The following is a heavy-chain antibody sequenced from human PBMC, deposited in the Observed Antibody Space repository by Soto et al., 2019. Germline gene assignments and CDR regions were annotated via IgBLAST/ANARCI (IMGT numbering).Heavy chain of an antibody. CDR1: GATFYSNSAA. CDR3: ARDGYGMEV. J-gene: IGHJ6*01. V-gene: IGHV6-1*01. CDR2: TYYRSKWYN. Sequence: QTLSRTWGISGATFYSNSAAWNWIRQSPSRGLEWLGRTYYRSKWYNDYAVSVKSRITINPDTSKNQFSLQLNSVTPEDKAVYYCARDGYGMEVWGQGTTVTVSS.